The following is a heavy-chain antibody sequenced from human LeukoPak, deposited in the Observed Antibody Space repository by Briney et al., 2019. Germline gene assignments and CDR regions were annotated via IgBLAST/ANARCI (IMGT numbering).Heavy chain of an antibody. CDR3: ARRAYGDSTHDFDY. J-gene: IGHJ4*02. V-gene: IGHV5-51*01. CDR2: IYPGDSDT. D-gene: IGHD4-17*01. Sequence: GESLKISCKGSGYGVTSYWIGWVRQMPGKGLEWMGIIYPGDSDTRYSPDFQGQVTISADQSISTAYLQWCSLKASDTAMYYCARRAYGDSTHDFDYWGQGTLVTVSS. CDR1: GYGVTSYW.